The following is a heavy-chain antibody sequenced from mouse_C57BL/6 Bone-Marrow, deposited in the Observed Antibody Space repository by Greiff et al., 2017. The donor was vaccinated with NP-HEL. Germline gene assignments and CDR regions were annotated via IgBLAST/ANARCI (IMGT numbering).Heavy chain of an antibody. CDR2: ISSGGSYT. Sequence: EVKVVESGGDLVKPGGSLKLSCAASGFTFSSYGMSWVRQTPDTRLEWVATISSGGSYTYYPDSVKGRFTISRDNAKNTLYLQMSSLKSEDTAMYYCARDPLDYYGSSPYAMDYWGQGTSVTVSS. J-gene: IGHJ4*01. V-gene: IGHV5-6*01. D-gene: IGHD1-1*01. CDR3: ARDPLDYYGSSPYAMDY. CDR1: GFTFSSYG.